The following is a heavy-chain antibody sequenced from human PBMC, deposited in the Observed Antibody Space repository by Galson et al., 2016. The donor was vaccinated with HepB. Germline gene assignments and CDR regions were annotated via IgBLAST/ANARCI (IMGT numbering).Heavy chain of an antibody. Sequence: SLRLSCAASGFTFSSYAMSWVRQAPGKGLEWVSTINGGDSGGSTYYADSVKGRFTISRDNSKSKLYVEMNSLRAEDKAVYYRAKGRGTTVRPNGYWGQGTLVTVSS. J-gene: IGHJ4*02. V-gene: IGHV3-23*01. CDR3: AKGRGTTVRPNGY. CDR1: GFTFSSYA. D-gene: IGHD4-17*01. CDR2: INGGDSGGST.